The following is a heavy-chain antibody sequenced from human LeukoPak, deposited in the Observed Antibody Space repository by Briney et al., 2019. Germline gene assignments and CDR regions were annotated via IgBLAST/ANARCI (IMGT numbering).Heavy chain of an antibody. CDR3: ANLNPDSGSSWYRYYYYYYGMDV. Sequence: GGSLRLSCAASGFTFSSYSMNWVRQAPGKGLEWVSSISSSSSYIYYADSVKGRFTISRDNAKNSLYLQMNSLRAEDTAVYYCANLNPDSGSSWYRYYYYYYGMDVWGQGTTVTVSS. CDR1: GFTFSSYS. V-gene: IGHV3-21*04. CDR2: ISSSSSYI. D-gene: IGHD6-13*01. J-gene: IGHJ6*02.